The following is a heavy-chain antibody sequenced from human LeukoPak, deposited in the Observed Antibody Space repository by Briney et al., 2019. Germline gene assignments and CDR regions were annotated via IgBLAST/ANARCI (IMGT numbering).Heavy chain of an antibody. Sequence: GGSLRLSCAASGFTFSRCAMNWVRQTPGKGLEWVSYISATSANIHYADSVKGRFTISRDNAKNSLYLQMTSLRADDTAVYYCARDLSYGFDYYYTDGWGKGTTVTVSS. J-gene: IGHJ6*03. D-gene: IGHD5-18*01. CDR1: GFTFSRCA. CDR3: ARDLSYGFDYYYTDG. V-gene: IGHV3-48*01. CDR2: ISATSANI.